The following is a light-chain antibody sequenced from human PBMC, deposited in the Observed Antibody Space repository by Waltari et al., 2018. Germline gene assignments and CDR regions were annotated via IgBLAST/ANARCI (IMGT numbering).Light chain of an antibody. Sequence: HSALAQPASVSGSPGQSITISCTGTSSDVGGYNYVSWYQQHPGKAPRLMIYDVNNRPLGVSNRFSGSKSGNTASLTISGLQAEDEADYYCSSFTRTNSWVFGGGTKLTVL. CDR1: SSDVGGYNY. V-gene: IGLV2-14*03. J-gene: IGLJ3*02. CDR3: SSFTRTNSWV. CDR2: DVN.